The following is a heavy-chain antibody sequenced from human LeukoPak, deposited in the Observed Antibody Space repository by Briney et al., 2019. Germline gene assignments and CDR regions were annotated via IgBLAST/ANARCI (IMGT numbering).Heavy chain of an antibody. CDR3: ARGMRRGSCYSGFCYYYYMDV. J-gene: IGHJ6*03. D-gene: IGHD2-15*01. CDR1: GGSISSGNYY. Sequence: PSETLSLTCTVSGGSISSGNYYWSWIRQPAGKGLEWIGRIYTSGSTYDNPSLKSRVTISVDTSKNQFSLKLSSVTAADTAVYYCARGMRRGSCYSGFCYYYYMDVWGKGTTVTVSS. CDR2: IYTSGST. V-gene: IGHV4-61*02.